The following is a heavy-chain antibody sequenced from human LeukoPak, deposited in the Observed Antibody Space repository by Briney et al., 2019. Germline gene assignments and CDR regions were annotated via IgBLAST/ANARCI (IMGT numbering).Heavy chain of an antibody. CDR2: ISAYNGNT. CDR1: GYTFTSYG. CDR3: ARSRLRGYSYGYGY. Sequence: ASVKVSCKASGYTFTSYGISWVRQAPGQGLEWMGWISAYNGNTNYAQKFQGRVTMTRDTSISTAYMELSRLRSDDTAVYYCARSRLRGYSYGYGYWGQGTLVTVSS. J-gene: IGHJ4*02. D-gene: IGHD5-18*01. V-gene: IGHV1-18*01.